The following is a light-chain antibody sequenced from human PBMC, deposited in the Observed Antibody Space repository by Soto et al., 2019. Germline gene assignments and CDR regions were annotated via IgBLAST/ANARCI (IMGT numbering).Light chain of an antibody. Sequence: QAVVTQPPSVSGAPGQRVTISCTGSSSNIGAGYDVHWYQQLPGTDPKVLIYGNSNRPSGVPDRFSGSKSGTSASLAITGLQPEDEADHYCQSYHSSLSHVSGTGTKVTAL. CDR2: GNS. V-gene: IGLV1-40*01. CDR1: SSNIGAGYD. J-gene: IGLJ1*01. CDR3: QSYHSSLSHV.